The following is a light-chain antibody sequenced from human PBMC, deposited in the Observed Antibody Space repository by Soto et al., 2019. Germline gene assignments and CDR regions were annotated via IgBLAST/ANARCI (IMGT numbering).Light chain of an antibody. V-gene: IGKV1-39*01. CDR1: QTISNY. J-gene: IGKJ2*01. Sequence: DIQITQSPSSLSASVGDRVIITCRASQTISNYVNWYQQKPGKAPQLLIYGTSSLHGGVPSRFSGSGSGTEFTLTISSLQPADFATYSCPQSYTTPHTFGQGTKVEI. CDR2: GTS. CDR3: PQSYTTPHT.